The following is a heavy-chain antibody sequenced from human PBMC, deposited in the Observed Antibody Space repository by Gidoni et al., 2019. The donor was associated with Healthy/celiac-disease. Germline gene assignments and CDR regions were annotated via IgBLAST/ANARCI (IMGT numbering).Heavy chain of an antibody. J-gene: IGHJ4*02. V-gene: IGHV4-61*01. D-gene: IGHD3-10*01. Sequence: QVQLQESGPGLVKPSATPSLPCTVSGGSVSRGSYYWSWSRQPPGKGLEWIGYIYYSGSTNYNPSLKSRVTISVDTSKNQFSLKLSSVTAADTAVYYCARGITMVRGVIFYFDYWGQGTLVTLSS. CDR2: IYYSGST. CDR1: GGSVSRGSYY. CDR3: ARGITMVRGVIFYFDY.